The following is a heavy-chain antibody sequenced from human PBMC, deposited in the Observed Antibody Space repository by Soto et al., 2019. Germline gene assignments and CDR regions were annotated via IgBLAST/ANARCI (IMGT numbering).Heavy chain of an antibody. CDR1: GGSISSGGYY. CDR2: IYYSGST. J-gene: IGHJ6*02. D-gene: IGHD6-13*01. Sequence: SETLSLTCTVSGGSISSGGYYWSWIRQHPGKGLEWIGYIYYSGSTYYNPSLKSRVTISVDTSKNQFSLKLSSVTAADTAVYYCAREPPGIAAAGANYYYYYGMDVWGQGTTVTVSS. V-gene: IGHV4-31*03. CDR3: AREPPGIAAAGANYYYYYGMDV.